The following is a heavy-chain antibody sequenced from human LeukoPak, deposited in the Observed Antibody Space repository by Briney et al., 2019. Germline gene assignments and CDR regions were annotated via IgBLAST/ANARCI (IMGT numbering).Heavy chain of an antibody. CDR2: INHSGST. Sequence: PSETLSLTCAVYGGSFSGYYWSWIRQPPGKGLEWIGEINHSGSTNYNPSLKSRVTISVDTSKSQFSLKLSSVTAADTAVYYCARGGPAPYYDFWSALGGFDPWGQGTLVTVSS. CDR1: GGSFSGYY. J-gene: IGHJ5*02. V-gene: IGHV4-34*01. D-gene: IGHD3-3*01. CDR3: ARGGPAPYYDFWSALGGFDP.